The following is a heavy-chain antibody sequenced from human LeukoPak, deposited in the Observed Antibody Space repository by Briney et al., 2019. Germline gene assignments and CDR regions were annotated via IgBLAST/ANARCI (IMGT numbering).Heavy chain of an antibody. Sequence: PGGSLRLSCAASGFTFSSYAMSWVRQAPGKGLEWVSAISGSGGSTYYADSVKGRFTISRDNSKNTLYLQMNSLRAEDAAVYYCARSIASYYDFWSGYLPVLWGQGTLVTVSS. CDR2: ISGSGGST. V-gene: IGHV3-23*01. D-gene: IGHD3-3*01. CDR1: GFTFSSYA. CDR3: ARSIASYYDFWSGYLPVL. J-gene: IGHJ4*02.